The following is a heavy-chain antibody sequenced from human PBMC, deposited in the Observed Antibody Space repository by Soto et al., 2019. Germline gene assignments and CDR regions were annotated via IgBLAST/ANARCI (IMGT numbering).Heavy chain of an antibody. CDR2: IYYSGST. CDR1: GGSISSGGYY. CDR3: ARDKNDFWSGYPPTTLQLDV. Sequence: SETLSLTCTVSGGSISSGGYYWSWIRQHPGKGLEWIGYIYYSGSTYYNPSLKSRVTISVDTSKNQFSLKLSSVTAADTAVYYCARDKNDFWSGYPPTTLQLDVWGQGTTVTVSS. D-gene: IGHD3-3*01. J-gene: IGHJ6*02. V-gene: IGHV4-31*03.